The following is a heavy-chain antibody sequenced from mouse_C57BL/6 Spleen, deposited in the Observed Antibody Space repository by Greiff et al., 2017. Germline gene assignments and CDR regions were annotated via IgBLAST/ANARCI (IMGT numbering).Heavy chain of an antibody. D-gene: IGHD1-1*01. CDR3: ARPITTVVDWCFDV. V-gene: IGHV1-76*01. Sequence: VQLQQSGAELVRPGASVKLSCKASGYTFTDYYINWVKQRPGQGLEWIARIYPGSGNTYYNEKFKGKATLTAEKSSSTAYMQLSSLTSEDSAVYFCARPITTVVDWCFDVCGTGTTVTVSS. J-gene: IGHJ1*03. CDR2: IYPGSGNT. CDR1: GYTFTDYY.